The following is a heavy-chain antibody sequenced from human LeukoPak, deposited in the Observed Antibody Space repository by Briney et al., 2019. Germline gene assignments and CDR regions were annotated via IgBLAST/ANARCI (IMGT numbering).Heavy chain of an antibody. CDR3: ASRYSSGWYVGWYFDL. V-gene: IGHV4-34*01. Sequence: SETLSLTCAVYGGSFSGYYWSWIRQPPGKGLEWIGEINHSGSTNYNPSLKSRVTISVDTSKNQFSLKLSSVTAADTAVYYCASRYSSGWYVGWYFDLWGRGTLVTVSS. CDR1: GGSFSGYY. CDR2: INHSGST. J-gene: IGHJ2*01. D-gene: IGHD6-19*01.